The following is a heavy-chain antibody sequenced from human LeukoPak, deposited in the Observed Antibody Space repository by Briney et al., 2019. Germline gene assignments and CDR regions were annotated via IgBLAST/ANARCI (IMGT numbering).Heavy chain of an antibody. D-gene: IGHD1-26*01. CDR3: ARGRDRGASTPFDY. Sequence: GASVKVSCKASGYTYTDYYMHWVRQDPGQGPEWMGRINSYSGATNYAQKFQGRVTMTRDTSISTVYMELSSRRSDDTAVYYCARGRDRGASTPFDYWGQGTLVTVSS. CDR1: GYTYTDYY. V-gene: IGHV1-2*06. CDR2: INSYSGAT. J-gene: IGHJ4*02.